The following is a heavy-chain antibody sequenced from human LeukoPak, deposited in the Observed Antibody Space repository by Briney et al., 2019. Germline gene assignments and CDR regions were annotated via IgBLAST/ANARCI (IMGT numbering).Heavy chain of an antibody. D-gene: IGHD3-10*01. V-gene: IGHV4-59*02. CDR1: GGSVSSYY. Sequence: SETLSLTCTVSGGSVSSYYWSWIRQPPGKGLECIGYIYYSGSTNYNPSLKSRVTISVDTSKNQFSLKLSSVTAADTAVYYCARGVITMVRGVISSAFDIWGQGTMVTVSS. CDR2: IYYSGST. CDR3: ARGVITMVRGVISSAFDI. J-gene: IGHJ3*02.